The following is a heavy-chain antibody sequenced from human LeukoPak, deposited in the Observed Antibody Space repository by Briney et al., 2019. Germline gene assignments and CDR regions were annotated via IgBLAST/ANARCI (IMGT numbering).Heavy chain of an antibody. CDR2: ISSSSSYI. CDR1: GFNFSSYT. CDR3: ARDGRCGGDCYAS. V-gene: IGHV3-21*01. D-gene: IGHD2-21*02. Sequence: KPGGSLRLSCAASGFNFSSYTMNWVRQAPGKGLEWVSIISSSSSYIYYADSVKGRFTISRDNAKNALYLQMNSLGVEDTAVYYCARDGRCGGDCYASWGQGTLVTVSS. J-gene: IGHJ4*02.